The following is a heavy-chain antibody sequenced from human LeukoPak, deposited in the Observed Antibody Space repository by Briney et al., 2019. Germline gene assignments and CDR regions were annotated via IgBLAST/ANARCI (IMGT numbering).Heavy chain of an antibody. Sequence: PGGSLRLSCAASGFTFSSYSMNWVRQAPGKGLEWVSSISSSSSYIYYADSVKGRFTISRDNAKNSLYLQMNSLRAEDTAVYYCARDISTAMAFDYWGQGTLVTVSS. D-gene: IGHD5-18*01. CDR3: ARDISTAMAFDY. CDR1: GFTFSSYS. V-gene: IGHV3-21*01. CDR2: ISSSSSYI. J-gene: IGHJ4*02.